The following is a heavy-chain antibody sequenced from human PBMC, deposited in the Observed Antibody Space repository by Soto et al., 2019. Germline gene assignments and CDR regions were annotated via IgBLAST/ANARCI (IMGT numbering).Heavy chain of an antibody. Sequence: QVQLVQSAAEVKKPGASVKVSCKASGYTFTSYDINWVRQATGQGHEWMGWMNPNSGNTGYAQKFQGSVSMTRNTSINTAYRELSSLRSEVTAGYYCATMPGAYSSGWYNAFDIWGQGTMVTVSS. D-gene: IGHD6-19*01. CDR3: ATMPGAYSSGWYNAFDI. V-gene: IGHV1-8*01. CDR2: MNPNSGNT. J-gene: IGHJ3*02. CDR1: GYTFTSYD.